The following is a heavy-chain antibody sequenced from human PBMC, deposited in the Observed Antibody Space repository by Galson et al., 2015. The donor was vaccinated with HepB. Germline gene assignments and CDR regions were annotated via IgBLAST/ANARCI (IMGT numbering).Heavy chain of an antibody. D-gene: IGHD3-22*01. CDR3: ARDSYYYDTAGYYLTDS. J-gene: IGHJ4*02. V-gene: IGHV4-61*02. CDR2: IYSRGDT. Sequence: TLSLTCTVSGGSIRSGNYYWSWTRQPAGKGLEWIGRIYSRGDTYYSPSLMSRVTMSVDTSKNQFSLRLTSVTAADTAVYYCARDSYYYDTAGYYLTDSWGQGMLVTVSS. CDR1: GGSIRSGNYY.